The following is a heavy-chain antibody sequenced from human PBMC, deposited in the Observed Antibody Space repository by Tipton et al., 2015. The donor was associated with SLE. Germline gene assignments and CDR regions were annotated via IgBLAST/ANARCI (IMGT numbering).Heavy chain of an antibody. CDR3: ARGNWGSSVYYDYYMDV. CDR1: GGPISSYY. D-gene: IGHD7-27*01. Sequence: TLSLTCTVSGGPISSYYWSWIRQPPGKGLEWIGSIYYSGSTNYNPSLKSRVTISVDTSKNQFSLKVSSVTAADTAVYYCARGNWGSSVYYDYYMDVWGKGTTVTVSS. V-gene: IGHV4-59*01. J-gene: IGHJ6*03. CDR2: IYYSGST.